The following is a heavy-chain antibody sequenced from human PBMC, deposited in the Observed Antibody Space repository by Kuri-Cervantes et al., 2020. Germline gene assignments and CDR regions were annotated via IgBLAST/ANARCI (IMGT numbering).Heavy chain of an antibody. CDR1: GYTFSTYA. D-gene: IGHD1-1*01. Sequence: ASVKVSCKASGYTFSTYAMTWLRQAPGQRLEWLGMINPSGGTTTYAQKFQGRVTVTTDTSTSTVYMELTSLKYEDTAVYYCARLQVPRLERRDYWGQGTQVTVSS. V-gene: IGHV1-46*01. CDR3: ARLQVPRLERRDY. J-gene: IGHJ4*02. CDR2: INPSGGTT.